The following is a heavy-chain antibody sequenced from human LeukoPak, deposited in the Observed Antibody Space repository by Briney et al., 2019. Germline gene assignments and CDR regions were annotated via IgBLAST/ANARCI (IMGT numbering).Heavy chain of an antibody. D-gene: IGHD6-19*01. CDR1: GGSFSDFH. CDR2: INQSGTT. Sequence: SETLSLTCAVYGGSFSDFHWNWIRQPPGKGLEWVGEINQSGTTNYNPSLKSRVTISLDTSKNQFSLRLTSVTAADTAVYYCAGGLKGYSAGWSYGYYYYMDVWGTGPPVTVSS. J-gene: IGHJ6*03. V-gene: IGHV4-34*01. CDR3: AGGLKGYSAGWSYGYYYYMDV.